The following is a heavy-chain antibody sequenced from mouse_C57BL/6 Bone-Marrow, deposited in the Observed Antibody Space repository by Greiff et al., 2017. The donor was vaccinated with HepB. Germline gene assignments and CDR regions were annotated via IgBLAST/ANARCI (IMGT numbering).Heavy chain of an antibody. J-gene: IGHJ4*01. CDR3: ARHNYYGSGMDY. D-gene: IGHD1-1*01. CDR2: IWSDGST. V-gene: IGHV2-6-1*01. Sequence: QVQLKESGPGLVAPSQSLSITCTVSGFSLTSYGVHWVRQPPGKGLEWLVVIWSDGSTTYNSALKSRLSISKDNSKSQVFLKMNSLQTDATAMYYCARHNYYGSGMDYWGQGTSVTVSS. CDR1: GFSLTSYG.